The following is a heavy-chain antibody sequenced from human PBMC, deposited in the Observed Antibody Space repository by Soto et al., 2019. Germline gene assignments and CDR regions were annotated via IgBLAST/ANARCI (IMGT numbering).Heavy chain of an antibody. CDR1: GFTFSSYG. CDR3: AKLPTPSHYYYGSGDPFDY. V-gene: IGHV3-30*18. D-gene: IGHD3-10*01. CDR2: ISYDGSNK. Sequence: GGSLRLSCAVSGFTFSSYGMHWVRQAPGKGLEWVAVISYDGSNKYYADSVKGRFTISRDNSKNTLYLQMNSLRAEDTAVYYCAKLPTPSHYYYGSGDPFDYWGQGTLVTVSS. J-gene: IGHJ4*02.